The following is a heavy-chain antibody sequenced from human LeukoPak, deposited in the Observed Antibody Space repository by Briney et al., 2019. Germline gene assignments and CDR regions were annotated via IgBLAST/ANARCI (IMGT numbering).Heavy chain of an antibody. CDR1: GFTFSNYW. CDR2: INQDGSEK. Sequence: GGSLRLSCAASGFTFSNYWMTWVRQAPGKGLEWVANINQDGSEKEYMDSVKGRFSISRDNAKNSLYLQMSSLRAEDTAVYSCARGRGWFDAWGQGTLVTVSS. D-gene: IGHD5-24*01. CDR3: ARGRGWFDA. V-gene: IGHV3-7*01. J-gene: IGHJ5*02.